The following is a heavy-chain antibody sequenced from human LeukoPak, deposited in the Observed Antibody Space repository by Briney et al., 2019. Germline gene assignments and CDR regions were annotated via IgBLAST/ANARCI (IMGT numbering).Heavy chain of an antibody. CDR3: ARARLFIVAADY. D-gene: IGHD5-12*01. CDR2: ISYDGSNK. CDR1: GFTFSSYG. V-gene: IGHV3-30*03. Sequence: GRSLRLSCAASGFTFSSYGMHWVRQAPGKGLEWVAVISYDGSNKYYADSVKGRFTISRDNSKNTLYLQMNSLRAEDTAVYYCARARLFIVAADYWGQGTLVTVSS. J-gene: IGHJ4*02.